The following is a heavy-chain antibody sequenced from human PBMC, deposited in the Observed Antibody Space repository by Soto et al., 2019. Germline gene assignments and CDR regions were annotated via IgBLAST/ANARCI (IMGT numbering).Heavy chain of an antibody. CDR2: INPNSGGT. CDR1: GYTFTGYY. V-gene: IGHV1-2*04. CDR3: ARTRETSGGSAFDI. J-gene: IGHJ3*02. D-gene: IGHD2-15*01. Sequence: QVQLVQSGAEVKKLGASVKVSCKASGYTFTGYYMHWVRQAPGQGLEWMGWINPNSGGTNYAQKLQGWVTMTRDTSISTAYMELSRLRSDDTAVYYCARTRETSGGSAFDIWGQGTMVTVSS.